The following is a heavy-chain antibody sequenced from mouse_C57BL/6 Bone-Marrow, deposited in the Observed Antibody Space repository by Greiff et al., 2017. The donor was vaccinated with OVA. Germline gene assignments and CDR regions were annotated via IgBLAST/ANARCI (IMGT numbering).Heavy chain of an antibody. CDR1: GYTFTSYW. CDR3: APWFAY. J-gene: IGHJ3*01. V-gene: IGHV1-64*01. Sequence: QVQLQQPGAELVKPGASVKLSCKASGYTFTSYWMHWVKQRPGQGLEWIGMIHPNSGSTNYNEKFKSKATLTVDKSSSTAYMQLSSLTTRDSSVYYCAPWFAYWGQGTLVTVSA. CDR2: IHPNSGST.